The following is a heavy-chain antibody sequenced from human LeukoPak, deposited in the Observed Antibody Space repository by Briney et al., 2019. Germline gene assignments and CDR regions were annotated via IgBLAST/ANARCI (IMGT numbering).Heavy chain of an antibody. Sequence: ASVKVSCKASGYTFTSYYMHWVRQAPGQGLEWMGWINPNSGGTNYAQKFQGRVTMTRDTSISTAYMELSRLRSDDTAVYYCARGRQPIVVVPAAALVVDWYFDLWGRGTLVTVSS. V-gene: IGHV1-2*02. D-gene: IGHD2-2*01. CDR3: ARGRQPIVVVPAAALVVDWYFDL. CDR1: GYTFTSYY. J-gene: IGHJ2*01. CDR2: INPNSGGT.